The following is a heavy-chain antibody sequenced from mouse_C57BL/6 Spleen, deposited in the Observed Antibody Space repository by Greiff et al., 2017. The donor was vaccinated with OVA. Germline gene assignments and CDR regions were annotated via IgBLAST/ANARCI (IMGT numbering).Heavy chain of an antibody. Sequence: VQLQQPGAELVMPGASVKLSCKASGYTFTSYWMHWVKQRPGQGLEWIGEIDPSDSYTNYNQKFKGKSTLTVDKSSSTAYMQLSSLTSEDSAVYYCARADLNYYGSSPWYFDVWGTGTTVTVSS. CDR2: IDPSDSYT. V-gene: IGHV1-69*01. J-gene: IGHJ1*03. CDR3: ARADLNYYGSSPWYFDV. CDR1: GYTFTSYW. D-gene: IGHD1-1*01.